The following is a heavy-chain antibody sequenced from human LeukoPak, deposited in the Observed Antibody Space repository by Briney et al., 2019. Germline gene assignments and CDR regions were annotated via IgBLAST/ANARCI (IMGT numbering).Heavy chain of an antibody. Sequence: EASVKVSCKASGYTFTGYYMFWVRQAPGQGLEWMGWINPNSGGTNYAQRFQGRVTMTRDTSISTAYMELSSLRSEDTAVYYCARGPRMYYYYYMDVWGKGTTVTVSS. V-gene: IGHV1-2*02. CDR3: ARGPRMYYYYYMDV. J-gene: IGHJ6*03. CDR2: INPNSGGT. CDR1: GYTFTGYY.